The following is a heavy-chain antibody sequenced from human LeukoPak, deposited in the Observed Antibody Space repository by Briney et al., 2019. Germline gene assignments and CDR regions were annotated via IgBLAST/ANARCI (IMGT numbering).Heavy chain of an antibody. J-gene: IGHJ4*02. Sequence: GGSLRLSCAASGFTFSSYAMSWVRQAPGKGLVWVSRIKGDGSGTIYADSVKGRFTISRDNARNAVYLQMNSLRVEDTAVYYCARDRNYQLSPPWGQGTLVTVSS. CDR3: ARDRNYQLSPP. V-gene: IGHV3-74*01. CDR2: IKGDGSGT. CDR1: GFTFSSYA. D-gene: IGHD2-2*01.